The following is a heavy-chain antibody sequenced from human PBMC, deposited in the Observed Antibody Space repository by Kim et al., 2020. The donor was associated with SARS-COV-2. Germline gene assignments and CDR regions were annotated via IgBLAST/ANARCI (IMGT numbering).Heavy chain of an antibody. Sequence: GGSLRLSCAASGFTFNNYEMNWVRQAPGKGLEWVSYISSSGSTIYYADSMKGRFTISRDNAKKSLYLQMNSLRAEDTALYYCSRGNSLWSGSTYYNYMDVWGKGTTVTFSS. CDR1: GFTFNNYE. D-gene: IGHD3-3*01. CDR2: ISSSGSTI. CDR3: SRGNSLWSGSTYYNYMDV. J-gene: IGHJ6*03. V-gene: IGHV3-48*03.